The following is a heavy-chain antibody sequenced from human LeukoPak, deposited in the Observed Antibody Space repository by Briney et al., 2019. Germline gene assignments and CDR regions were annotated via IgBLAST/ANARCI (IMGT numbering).Heavy chain of an antibody. J-gene: IGHJ4*02. Sequence: GGSLRLSCAASGFTFSSYGMHWVRQAPGKGLEWVAAISYDGSNKYYADSVKGRFTISRDNSKNTLYLQMNSLRAEDTAVYYCATTMVQGVIGLSALDYWGQGTLVTVSS. CDR3: ATTMVQGVIGLSALDY. CDR1: GFTFSSYG. V-gene: IGHV3-30*03. CDR2: ISYDGSNK. D-gene: IGHD3-10*01.